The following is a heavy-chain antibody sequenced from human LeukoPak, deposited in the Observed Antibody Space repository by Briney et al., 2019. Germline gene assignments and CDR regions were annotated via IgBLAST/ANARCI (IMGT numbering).Heavy chain of an antibody. CDR1: GGSISSSSYY. J-gene: IGHJ5*02. V-gene: IGHV4-39*07. CDR3: ARVQSRLSWFDP. CDR2: IYYSGST. Sequence: SETLSLTCTVSGGSISSSSYYWGWIRQPPGKGLEWIGSIYYSGSTYYNPSLKSRVTTSVDTSKNQFSLKLSSVTAADTAVYYCARVQSRLSWFDPWGQGTLVTVSS.